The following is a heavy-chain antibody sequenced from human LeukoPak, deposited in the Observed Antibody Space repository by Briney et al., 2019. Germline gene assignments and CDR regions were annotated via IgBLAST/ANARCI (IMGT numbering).Heavy chain of an antibody. J-gene: IGHJ6*02. D-gene: IGHD4-11*01. Sequence: GESLKISFKGSGYSFTSYWIGWVRQMPGKGLEWMGRIDPSDSYTNYSPSFQGHVTISADKSISTAYLQWSSLKASDTAMYYCARISNSAYYYYYGMDVWGQGTTVTVSS. CDR3: ARISNSAYYYYYGMDV. CDR2: IDPSDSYT. V-gene: IGHV5-10-1*01. CDR1: GYSFTSYW.